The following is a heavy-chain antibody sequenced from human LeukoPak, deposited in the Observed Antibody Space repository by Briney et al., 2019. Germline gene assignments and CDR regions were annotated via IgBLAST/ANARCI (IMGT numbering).Heavy chain of an antibody. Sequence: ASVKVSCKASGYIFISYAMHWVRQAPGQRLEWMGWINAGNGNTKYSQKFQGRVTITRDTSASTVYMELSSLRSEDTAVYYCARVAYSSSQGDPSAIDYWGQGTLVTVSS. CDR2: INAGNGNT. V-gene: IGHV1-3*01. CDR1: GYIFISYA. J-gene: IGHJ4*02. CDR3: ARVAYSSSQGDPSAIDY. D-gene: IGHD6-6*01.